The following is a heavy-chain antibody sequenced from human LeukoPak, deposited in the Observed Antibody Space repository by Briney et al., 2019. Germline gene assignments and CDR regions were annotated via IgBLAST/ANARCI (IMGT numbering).Heavy chain of an antibody. CDR1: GGSFRTYY. J-gene: IGHJ4*02. Sequence: PSETLSLTCAVYGGSFRTYYWNWIRQPPGKGLEWIGEINHSGSTKYNPSLKIRVTISLDTSKNQFSLKLSSVIAADTAVYYCARGDNSGYSYWGQGTLVTVSS. V-gene: IGHV4-34*01. D-gene: IGHD3-22*01. CDR3: ARGDNSGYSY. CDR2: INHSGST.